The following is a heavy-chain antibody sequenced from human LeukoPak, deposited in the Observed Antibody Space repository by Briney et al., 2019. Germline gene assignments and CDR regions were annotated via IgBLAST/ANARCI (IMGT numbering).Heavy chain of an antibody. D-gene: IGHD7-27*01. Sequence: PGRSLRLSCAASGFTFNNHNMHWVRQAPGKGLEWVAVIWYDGSIKFYADAVRGRFTVSRDNSKNTVFLQMNTVRAGDSAIYYCAREVVTNWGSNFDYWGQGMLVTVSS. V-gene: IGHV3-33*01. J-gene: IGHJ4*02. CDR2: IWYDGSIK. CDR3: AREVVTNWGSNFDY. CDR1: GFTFNNHN.